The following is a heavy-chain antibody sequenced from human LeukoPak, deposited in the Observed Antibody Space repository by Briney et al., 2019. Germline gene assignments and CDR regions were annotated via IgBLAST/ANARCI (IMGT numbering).Heavy chain of an antibody. Sequence: GGSLRLSCSASGFTFSSYAMHWVRQAPGKGLEYVSAISSNGGSTYYADSVKGRFTISRDNSKNTLYLQMSSLRAEDTAVYYCSPSSIAAVSAQEWGQGTLVTVSS. D-gene: IGHD6-13*01. CDR1: GFTFSSYA. J-gene: IGHJ4*02. CDR2: ISSNGGST. V-gene: IGHV3-64D*06. CDR3: SPSSIAAVSAQE.